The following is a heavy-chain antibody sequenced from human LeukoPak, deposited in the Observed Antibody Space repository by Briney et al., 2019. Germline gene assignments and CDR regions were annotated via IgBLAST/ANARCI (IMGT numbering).Heavy chain of an antibody. CDR3: ARSGSSGWSLGVGYTECFQH. Sequence: SSVKVSCKASGGTFTSYAISWVRQAPGQGLEWMGRIIPIFGIANYAQKFQGRVTITADKSTSTAYMELSSLRSEDTAVYYCARSGSSGWSLGVGYTECFQHWGQGTLVTVSS. V-gene: IGHV1-69*04. CDR2: IIPIFGIA. D-gene: IGHD3-22*01. CDR1: GGTFTSYA. J-gene: IGHJ1*01.